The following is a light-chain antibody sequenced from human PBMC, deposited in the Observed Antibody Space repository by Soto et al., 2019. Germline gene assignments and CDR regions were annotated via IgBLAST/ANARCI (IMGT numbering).Light chain of an antibody. V-gene: IGKV3D-15*01. J-gene: IGKJ2*01. Sequence: EIVMTQSPATLSVSPGERATLSCRASQSVSSNLAWYQQKPGQAPRLLIYGASTRATGIPARFSGSGSGTEFTLTISSLQSEDFAVYYCQQYNNWPLRGLPIDTFGQGTKLEIK. CDR1: QSVSSN. CDR3: QQYNNWPLRGLPIDT. CDR2: GAS.